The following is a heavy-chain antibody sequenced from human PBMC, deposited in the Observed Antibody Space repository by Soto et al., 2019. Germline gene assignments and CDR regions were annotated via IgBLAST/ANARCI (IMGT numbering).Heavy chain of an antibody. CDR2: MNPNSGNT. Sequence: QVQLVQSGAEVKKPGASVKVSCKASGYTFTSYDINWVRQATGQGLEWMGWMNPNSGNTGYAQKFQGRVTMTRNTXXXXXXXXXXXXXSEXXAXXXXARWPDGYYYYGMDVWGQGTTVTVSS. CDR3: ARWPDGYYYYGMDV. CDR1: GYTFTSYD. J-gene: IGHJ6*02. V-gene: IGHV1-8*01.